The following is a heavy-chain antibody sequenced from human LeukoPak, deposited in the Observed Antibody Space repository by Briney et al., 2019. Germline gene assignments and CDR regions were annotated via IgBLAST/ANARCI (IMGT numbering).Heavy chain of an antibody. Sequence: SGPTLVNPTQTLTLTCSFSGFSLSTSGVGVGWIRQPPGKALEWLSLIYWDDDKHYSPSLKSRLTITKDTSKNQVVLTMTNMDPVDTATYYCAHIRDYYTSRDAFDIWGRGTMVTVSS. J-gene: IGHJ3*02. CDR2: IYWDDDK. CDR3: AHIRDYYTSRDAFDI. D-gene: IGHD3-10*01. V-gene: IGHV2-5*02. CDR1: GFSLSTSGVG.